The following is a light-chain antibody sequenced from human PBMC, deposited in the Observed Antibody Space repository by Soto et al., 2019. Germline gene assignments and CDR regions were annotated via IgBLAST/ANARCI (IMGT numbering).Light chain of an antibody. V-gene: IGKV1-5*01. CDR3: QQYKSYPWT. CDR2: DAS. J-gene: IGKJ1*01. Sequence: EIQMTQSPYTLSASVGDRVTITCWASESVSYWLAWYQQKPGKAPKLLVHDASTLLSGVPSRFSGSVSGTEFILTIGSLQPDDFATYYCQQYKSYPWTFGQGTKV. CDR1: ESVSYW.